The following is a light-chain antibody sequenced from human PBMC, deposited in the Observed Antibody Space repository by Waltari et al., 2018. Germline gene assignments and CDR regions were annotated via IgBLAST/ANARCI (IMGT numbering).Light chain of an antibody. J-gene: IGKJ4*01. CDR3: LQLNSYPLT. CDR1: QGISNY. CDR2: AAS. V-gene: IGKV1-9*01. Sequence: DIQLTQSPSFLSASVGDRVTITCRSSQGISNYLAWYQQKPGKAPKPLISAASTLQSGVPSRFSGSGSETEFTLTISSLQPEDFATYFCLQLNSYPLTFGGGTNVEIK.